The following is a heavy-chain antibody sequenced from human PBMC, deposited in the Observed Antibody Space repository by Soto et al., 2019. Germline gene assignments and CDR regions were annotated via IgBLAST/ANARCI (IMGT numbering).Heavy chain of an antibody. V-gene: IGHV5-51*01. J-gene: IGHJ6*02. CDR2: IYPSDSET. D-gene: IGHD2-15*01. CDR3: ARSGYYCSGGSCYSPYYYYGLDV. CDR1: GYSFASYW. Sequence: PGESLKISCKASGYSFASYWIGWVRQMPGKGLEWMGIIYPSDSETIYSPSFQGQVTISADKSIRTAYLQWSSLQASDTVMYFCARSGYYCSGGSCYSPYYYYGLDVWGQGTTVTVSS.